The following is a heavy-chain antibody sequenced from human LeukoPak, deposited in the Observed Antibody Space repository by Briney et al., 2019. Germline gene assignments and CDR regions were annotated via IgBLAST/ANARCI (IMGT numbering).Heavy chain of an antibody. V-gene: IGHV4-4*07. J-gene: IGHJ4*02. CDR2: IYTSGST. Sequence: SETLSLTCTVSGGSISSYYWSWIRQPAGKGLEWIGRIYTSGSTNYNPSLKSRVTMSVDTSKNQFSLKLSSVTAADTAVYYCARGVSYSSGWYIYYFDYWGQGTLVTVSS. CDR1: GGSISSYY. CDR3: ARGVSYSSGWYIYYFDY. D-gene: IGHD6-19*01.